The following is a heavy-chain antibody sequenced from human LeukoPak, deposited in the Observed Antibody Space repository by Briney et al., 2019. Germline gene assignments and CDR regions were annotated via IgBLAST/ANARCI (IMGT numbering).Heavy chain of an antibody. V-gene: IGHV4-34*01. CDR3: ARDWGSYRYGSFDY. CDR2: INHSGST. Sequence: PSETLSLTCAVYGGSFSGYYWSWIRQPPGKGLEWIGVINHSGSTNYNPSLKSRVTISVDTSKNQFSLKLSSVTAADTAVYYCARDWGSYRYGSFDYWGQGTLVTVSS. CDR1: GGSFSGYY. J-gene: IGHJ4*02. D-gene: IGHD3-16*02.